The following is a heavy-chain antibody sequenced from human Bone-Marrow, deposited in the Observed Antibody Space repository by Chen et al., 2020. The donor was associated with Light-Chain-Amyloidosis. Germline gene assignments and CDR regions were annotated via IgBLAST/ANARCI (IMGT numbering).Heavy chain of an antibody. J-gene: IGHJ5*02. Sequence: QVQLVQSGAAVKKPGSSVTVSCKASGGTFSSYAISWVRQAPGQGLEWMGGIIPIFGTANYAQKFQGRVTITADESTSTAYMELSSLRSEDTAVYYCARGGSYYDSSGNNWFDPWGQGTLVTVSS. CDR3: ARGGSYYDSSGNNWFDP. CDR2: IIPIFGTA. CDR1: GGTFSSYA. V-gene: IGHV1-69*01. D-gene: IGHD3-22*01.